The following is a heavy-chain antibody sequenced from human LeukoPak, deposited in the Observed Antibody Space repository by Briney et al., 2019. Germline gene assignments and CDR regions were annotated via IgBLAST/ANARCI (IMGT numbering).Heavy chain of an antibody. D-gene: IGHD2-8*01. J-gene: IGHJ3*02. CDR3: ARGQYRTNGVCYDAFDI. CDR2: ISSASSYT. CDR1: GFTFSDYY. V-gene: IGHV3-11*06. Sequence: GGSLRLSCAASGFTFSDYYMSWIRQAPGKGLEWASYISSASSYTSYADSVKGRFTISRDNAKNSLYLQMNSLRAEDTAVYYCARGQYRTNGVCYDAFDIWGQGTTVTVSS.